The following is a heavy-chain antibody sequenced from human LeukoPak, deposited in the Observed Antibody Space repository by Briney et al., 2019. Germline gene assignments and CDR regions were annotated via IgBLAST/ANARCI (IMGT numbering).Heavy chain of an antibody. V-gene: IGHV3-23*01. CDR1: GFSFSTYA. CDR3: AKTHSTSWTVVSYTYFDD. CDR2: ISATGGRT. J-gene: IGHJ4*02. D-gene: IGHD6-13*01. Sequence: PGGSLRLSCVASGFSFSTYAMSWVRQAPGKSLEWVSSISATGGRTYYADSVQGRFAISRDDSRNTLYLQMSSLRAEDTAVFYCAKTHSTSWTVVSYTYFDDWGQGTLVTVSS.